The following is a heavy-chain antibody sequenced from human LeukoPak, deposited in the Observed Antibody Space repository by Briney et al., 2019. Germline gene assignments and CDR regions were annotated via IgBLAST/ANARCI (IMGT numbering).Heavy chain of an antibody. CDR1: GGSISSYY. D-gene: IGHD2-21*01. Sequence: SKTLSLTCTVSGGSISSYYWSWIRQPPGKGLEWIGYIYYSGSTNYNPSLKSRVTISVDTSKNQFSLKLSSVTAADTAVYYCARDPIFLEVSLRGEAFDIWGQGTMVTVSS. J-gene: IGHJ3*02. CDR3: ARDPIFLEVSLRGEAFDI. CDR2: IYYSGST. V-gene: IGHV4-59*01.